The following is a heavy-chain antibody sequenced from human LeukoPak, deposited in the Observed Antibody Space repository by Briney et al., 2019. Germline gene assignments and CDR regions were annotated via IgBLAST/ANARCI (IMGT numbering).Heavy chain of an antibody. CDR2: INPSGGST. D-gene: IGHD2-8*01. V-gene: IGHV1-46*01. CDR3: ARGGIVLMVYAIHHYFSDC. J-gene: IGHJ4*02. Sequence: ASVKVSCKASGYTFTSYYMHWVRQAPGQGLEWMGIINPSGGSTSYAQKFQGRVTMTRDTSTSTVYMELSSLRSEDTAVYYCARGGIVLMVYAIHHYFSDCWGQGTLVTVSS. CDR1: GYTFTSYY.